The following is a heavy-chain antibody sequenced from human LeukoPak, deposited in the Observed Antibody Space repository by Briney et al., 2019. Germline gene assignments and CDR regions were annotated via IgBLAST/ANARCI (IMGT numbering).Heavy chain of an antibody. CDR3: ASSRDYYDSSGSPEDY. CDR1: GFTFSSYG. D-gene: IGHD3-22*01. V-gene: IGHV3-33*01. J-gene: IGHJ4*02. CDR2: IGYDGSNK. Sequence: GGSLRLSCAASGFTFSSYGMHWVRQAPGKGLEWVADIGYDGSNKYYADSVKGRFTISRDNSKNTLYLQMNSLRAEDTAVYYCASSRDYYDSSGSPEDYWGQGTLVTVSS.